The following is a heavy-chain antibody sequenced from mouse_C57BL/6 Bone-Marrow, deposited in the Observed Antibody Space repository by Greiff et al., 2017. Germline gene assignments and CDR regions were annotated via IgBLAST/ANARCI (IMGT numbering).Heavy chain of an antibody. V-gene: IGHV1-19*01. CDR2: INPYNGGT. Sequence: EVKLMESGPVLVKPGASVKMSCKASGYTLTDYYMNWVKQSHGKSLEWLGVINPYNGGTSYNQKFKGQATLTVDKSSSTAVIELNRLTSEDSAVYYCSRITTVVTDGYFDVWGTGTTVTVSS. CDR1: GYTLTDYY. CDR3: SRITTVVTDGYFDV. D-gene: IGHD1-1*01. J-gene: IGHJ1*03.